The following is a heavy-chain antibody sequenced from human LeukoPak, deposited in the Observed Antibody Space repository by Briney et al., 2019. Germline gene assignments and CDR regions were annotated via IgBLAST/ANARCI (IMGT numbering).Heavy chain of an antibody. V-gene: IGHV1-24*01. J-gene: IGHJ4*02. D-gene: IGHD2-21*01. CDR3: ACLPPYCAGDCPPDY. Sequence: ASVTVSCKVSGYTLTELSMHWVRQAPGKGLEWMGGFDPEDGETIYAQKFQGRVTITADKSTTTTYMELSSLRSEDTAVYYCACLPPYCAGDCPPDYWGQGTLVTVSS. CDR1: GYTLTELS. CDR2: FDPEDGET.